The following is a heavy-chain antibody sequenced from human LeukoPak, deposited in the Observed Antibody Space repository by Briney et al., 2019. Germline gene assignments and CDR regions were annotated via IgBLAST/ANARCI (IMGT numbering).Heavy chain of an antibody. CDR2: ISNTGGRT. CDR1: GFTFSDFG. J-gene: IGHJ4*02. D-gene: IGHD5-24*01. V-gene: IGHV3-23*01. CDR3: GRDQLGDGYIIDY. Sequence: GGSLRLSCAASGFTFSDFGITWVRQVPGKGLGWVSDISNTGGRTYYADSVKGRFTISRDNAKNMLYLQMNSLRAEDTAVYYCGRDQLGDGYIIDYWGQGTPVTPSA.